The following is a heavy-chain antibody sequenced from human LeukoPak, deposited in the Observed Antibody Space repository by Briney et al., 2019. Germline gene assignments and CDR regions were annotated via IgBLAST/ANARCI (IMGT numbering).Heavy chain of an antibody. V-gene: IGHV1-8*01. CDR3: ARDLEYSSSSIRGGMDV. Sequence: ASVKVSCKASGYTFTSYDINWVRQATGQGLEWMGWMNPNSGNTGYAQMFQGRVTMTRNTSISTAYMELSSLRSEDTAVYYCARDLEYSSSSIRGGMDVWGQGTTVTVSS. J-gene: IGHJ6*02. CDR1: GYTFTSYD. D-gene: IGHD6-6*01. CDR2: MNPNSGNT.